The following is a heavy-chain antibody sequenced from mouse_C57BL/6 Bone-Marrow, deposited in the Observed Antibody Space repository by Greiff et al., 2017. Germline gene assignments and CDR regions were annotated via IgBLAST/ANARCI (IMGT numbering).Heavy chain of an antibody. CDR1: GFTFSSYG. CDR2: ISSGGSYT. J-gene: IGHJ4*01. CDR3: ASRGLYSHYEYYYAMDY. Sequence: EVKVVESGGDLVKPGGSLKLSCAASGFTFSSYGMSWVRQTPDKRLEWVATISSGGSYTYSPDSVKGRFTISRDNAKNTLYLQMYSLKSEDTAMYYCASRGLYSHYEYYYAMDYWGQGTSVTVSS. D-gene: IGHD2-5*01. V-gene: IGHV5-6*02.